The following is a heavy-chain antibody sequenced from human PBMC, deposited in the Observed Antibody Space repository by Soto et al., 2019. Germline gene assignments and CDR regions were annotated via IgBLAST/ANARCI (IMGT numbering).Heavy chain of an antibody. CDR1: GGTFSSYT. V-gene: IGHV1-69*02. D-gene: IGHD2-15*01. J-gene: IGHJ4*02. Sequence: QVQLVQSGAEVKKPGSSVKVPCKASGGTFSSYTISWVRQAPGQGLEWMGRIIPILGIANYAQKFQGRVTITADKSTSTAYMELSSLRSEDTAVYYCASDPPGVVAAGYWGQGTLVTVSS. CDR2: IIPILGIA. CDR3: ASDPPGVVAAGY.